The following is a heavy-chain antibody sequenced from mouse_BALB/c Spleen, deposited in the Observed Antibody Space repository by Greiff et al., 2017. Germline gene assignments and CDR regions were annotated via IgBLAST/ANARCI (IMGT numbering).Heavy chain of an antibody. J-gene: IGHJ4*01. CDR1: GYTFSSYW. Sequence: QVQLKESGAELMKPGASVKISCKATGYTFSSYWIEWVKQRPGHGLEWIGEILPGSGSTNYNEKFKGKATFTADTSSNTAYLQLSSLTSEDTAVYYCARYYDPLYYYAMDYWGQGTSVTVSS. CDR3: ARYYDPLYYYAMDY. V-gene: IGHV1-9*01. CDR2: ILPGSGST. D-gene: IGHD2-4*01.